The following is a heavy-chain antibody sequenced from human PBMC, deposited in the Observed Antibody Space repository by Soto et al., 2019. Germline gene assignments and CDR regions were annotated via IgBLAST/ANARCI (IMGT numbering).Heavy chain of an antibody. J-gene: IGHJ4*02. CDR3: ARDLAKGGGIAGFDY. V-gene: IGHV1-2*02. D-gene: IGHD1-26*01. CDR2: INTKSGGT. CDR1: GYTFTVYY. Sequence: QVQLVQSGAEVKKPGASVNVSCKASGYTFTVYYMHWVRQAPGQGLEWMGWINTKSGGTMYPQKFQGRVTMTWDTSISTAYMALTRLRSDDTAVYYCARDLAKGGGIAGFDYWGQGTLVTVSS.